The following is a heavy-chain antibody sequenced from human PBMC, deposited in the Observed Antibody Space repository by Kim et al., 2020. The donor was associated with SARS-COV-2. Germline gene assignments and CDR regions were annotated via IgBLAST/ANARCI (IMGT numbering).Heavy chain of an antibody. D-gene: IGHD6-13*01. CDR2: IIPIFGTA. J-gene: IGHJ6*02. V-gene: IGHV1-69*13. Sequence: SVKVSCKASGGTFSSYAISWVRQAPGQGLEWMGGIIPIFGTANYAQKFQGRVTITADESTSTAYMELSSLRSEDTAVYYCARGKAAAPYYYGMDVWGQGTTVTVSS. CDR1: GGTFSSYA. CDR3: ARGKAAAPYYYGMDV.